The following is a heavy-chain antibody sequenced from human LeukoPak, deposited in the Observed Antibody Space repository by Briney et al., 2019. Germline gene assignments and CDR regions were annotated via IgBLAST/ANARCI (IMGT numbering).Heavy chain of an antibody. CDR3: ASPGSIPYCGGDCYRLFFGY. Sequence: GSSVKVSCKASGGTFSSYAISWVRQAPGQGLEWMGGIIPIFGTANYAQKFQGRVTITADESTSTAYMELSSLRSEDTAVYYCASPGSIPYCGGDCYRLFFGYWGQGTLVTVSS. D-gene: IGHD2-21*01. CDR2: IIPIFGTA. CDR1: GGTFSSYA. V-gene: IGHV1-69*01. J-gene: IGHJ4*02.